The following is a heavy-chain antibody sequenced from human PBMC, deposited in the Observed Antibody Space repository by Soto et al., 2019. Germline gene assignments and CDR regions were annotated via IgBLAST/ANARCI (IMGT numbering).Heavy chain of an antibody. J-gene: IGHJ4*02. CDR2: ILHTGGT. D-gene: IGHD3-10*01. Sequence: LSLTCAISGGSSSGGGCCWSWIRQPPGKGLEWIGYILHTGGTQYNPSLKSRVSMSVDKSKNQFSLHLTSVTAADTAVYYCARLQFGEGFDYWGQGALVTVSS. V-gene: IGHV4-30-2*01. CDR3: ARLQFGEGFDY. CDR1: GGSSSGGGCC.